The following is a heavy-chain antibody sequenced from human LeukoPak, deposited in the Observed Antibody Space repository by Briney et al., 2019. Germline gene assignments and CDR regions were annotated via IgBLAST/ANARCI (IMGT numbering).Heavy chain of an antibody. CDR1: GFTFSSYA. V-gene: IGHV3-30-3*01. Sequence: GGSLRLSCAASGFTFSSYAMHWVRQAPGKGLEWVAVISYDGSNKYYADSVKGRFTISRDNSKNTLYVQMNCLRAEDTAVYYCARDVDSGWYGNWGQGTLVTVSS. CDR2: ISYDGSNK. CDR3: ARDVDSGWYGN. J-gene: IGHJ4*02. D-gene: IGHD6-19*01.